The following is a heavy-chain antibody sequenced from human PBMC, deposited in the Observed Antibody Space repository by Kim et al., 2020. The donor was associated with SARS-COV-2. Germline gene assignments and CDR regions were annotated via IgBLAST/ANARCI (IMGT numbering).Heavy chain of an antibody. CDR2: ISAYNGNT. CDR1: GYTFTSYG. V-gene: IGHV1-18*01. D-gene: IGHD3-16*01. Sequence: ASVKVSCKPSGYTFTSYGISWVRQAPGQGLEWMGWISAYNGNTNYEQNLQGRVTMTTDTSTSTAYMELRSLRSDDTAVYYCARNRLGQGLYYYYYGMDVWGQGTPVTVSS. J-gene: IGHJ6*02. CDR3: ARNRLGQGLYYYYYGMDV.